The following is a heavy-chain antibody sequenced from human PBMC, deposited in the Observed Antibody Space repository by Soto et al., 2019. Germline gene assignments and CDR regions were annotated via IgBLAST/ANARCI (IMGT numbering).Heavy chain of an antibody. Sequence: PGGSLRLSCAASGFIFSSYSMNWVRQAPGKGLEWVSYISSSSSTIYYADSVKGRFTISRDNGKNSLYLQMNSLKVEDTAVYYCARDRDCSGGSCYPNWFDPWGQGTLVTVSS. J-gene: IGHJ5*02. D-gene: IGHD2-15*01. CDR2: ISSSSSTI. V-gene: IGHV3-48*01. CDR1: GFIFSSYS. CDR3: ARDRDCSGGSCYPNWFDP.